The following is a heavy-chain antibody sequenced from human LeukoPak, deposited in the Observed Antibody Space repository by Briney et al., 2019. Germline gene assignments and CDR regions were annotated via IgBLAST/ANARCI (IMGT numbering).Heavy chain of an antibody. CDR3: AGVLGVRDLAYFDY. D-gene: IGHD3-10*01. CDR2: IRSDGSST. Sequence: GGSLRLSCAASGFTFNTYWMHWVRQAPGKGLVWVSRIRSDGSSTSYADSVRGRFTISRDNAKNTLYLQMNSLRAEDTAVYYCAGVLGVRDLAYFDYWGHGTLVTASS. J-gene: IGHJ4*01. V-gene: IGHV3-74*01. CDR1: GFTFNTYW.